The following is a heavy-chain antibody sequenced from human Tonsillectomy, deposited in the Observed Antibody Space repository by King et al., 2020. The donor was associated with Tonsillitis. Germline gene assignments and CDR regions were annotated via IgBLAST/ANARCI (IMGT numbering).Heavy chain of an antibody. J-gene: IGHJ4*02. Sequence: EVQLVESGGDLVQPGGSLRLSCAASGFSFSTASMNWVRQAPGKGLEWVSFISSSSSTISYADCVKGRFTISRDNAKNSLYLQMDSLRAEDTAVYYCAREKHTWNSHRDFDYWGQGTLVTVSS. CDR2: ISSSSSTI. V-gene: IGHV3-48*01. CDR3: AREKHTWNSHRDFDY. CDR1: GFSFSTAS. D-gene: IGHD1-20*01.